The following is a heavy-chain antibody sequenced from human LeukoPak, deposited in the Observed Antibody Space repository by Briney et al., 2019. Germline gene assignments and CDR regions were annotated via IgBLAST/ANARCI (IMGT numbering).Heavy chain of an antibody. Sequence: GGSLRLFCAAASLSSSTIYTNWDRHAPGKGLEWVSSISSSSSYIYYADSVKGRFTISRDNGKNSLYLQMKSLRAEDTAVYYCARDTYDILTGYCRWAFAIWGQGTMLTVPS. D-gene: IGHD3-9*01. CDR2: ISSSSSYI. J-gene: IGHJ3*02. CDR1: SLSSSTIY. CDR3: ARDTYDILTGYCRWAFAI. V-gene: IGHV3-21*06.